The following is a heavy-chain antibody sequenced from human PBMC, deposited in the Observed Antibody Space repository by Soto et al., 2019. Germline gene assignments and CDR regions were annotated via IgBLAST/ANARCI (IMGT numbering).Heavy chain of an antibody. CDR3: ASHQQLSPALYYYYYGMDV. CDR2: IIPIFGTA. Sequence: ASVKVSCKASGGTFSSYAISWVRQAPGQGLEWMGGIIPIFGTANYAQKFQGRVTITADESTSTAYMELSSLRSEDTAVYYCASHQQLSPALYYYYYGMDVWGQGTTVTVSS. V-gene: IGHV1-69*13. J-gene: IGHJ6*02. CDR1: GGTFSSYA. D-gene: IGHD6-13*01.